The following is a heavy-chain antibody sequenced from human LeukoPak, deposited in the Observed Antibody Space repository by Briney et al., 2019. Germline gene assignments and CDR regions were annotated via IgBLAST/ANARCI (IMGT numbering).Heavy chain of an antibody. CDR3: AKDLRSTVWLPY. V-gene: IGHV3-23*01. J-gene: IGHJ4*02. CDR1: GFTFDDYG. Sequence: PGGSLRLSCAASGFTFDDYGMSWVRQAPGKGLEWVSGISGSGGSTYYADSVQGRFTISRDNSKNTLYLQMNSLRAEDTAVYYCAKDLRSTVWLPYWGQGTLVTVSS. CDR2: ISGSGGST. D-gene: IGHD3-10*01.